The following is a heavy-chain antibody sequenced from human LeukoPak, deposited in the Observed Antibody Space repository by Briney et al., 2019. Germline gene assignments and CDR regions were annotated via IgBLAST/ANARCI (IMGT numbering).Heavy chain of an antibody. V-gene: IGHV3-23*01. CDR3: ARGRNYVDY. CDR2: ISGSGGST. Sequence: PGGSLRLSCAASGFTFSSYSMNWVRQAPGKGLEWVSAISGSGGSTYYADSVKGRFTISRDNSKNTLYLQMNSLRDEDTAVYYCARGRNYVDYWGQGTLVTVSS. J-gene: IGHJ4*02. CDR1: GFTFSSYS.